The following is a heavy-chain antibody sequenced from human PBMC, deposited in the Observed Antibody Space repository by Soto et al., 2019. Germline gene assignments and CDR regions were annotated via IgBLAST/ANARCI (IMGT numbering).Heavy chain of an antibody. CDR3: GRVMIGTSRHTDSDY. CDR1: GASISSRDYY. J-gene: IGHJ4*02. V-gene: IGHV4-39*01. CDR2: IDYNGVT. D-gene: IGHD2-2*01. Sequence: SETLSLTCSVSGASISSRDYYWGWIRQTPGKGLEWIGNIDYNGVTYYSPSLKSRVTVSKDTSKNQFSLKVASVTAADTAIYYCGRVMIGTSRHTDSDYWGQGTQVTVS.